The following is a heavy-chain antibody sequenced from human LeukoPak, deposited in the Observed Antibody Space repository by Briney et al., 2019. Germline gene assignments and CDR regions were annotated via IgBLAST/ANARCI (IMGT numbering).Heavy chain of an antibody. CDR3: ARGGNSSPKGRRSHHWYFDL. D-gene: IGHD6-13*01. J-gene: IGHJ2*01. CDR2: INHSGST. Sequence: SETLSLTCAVYGGSFSGYYWSWIRQPPGKGLEWIGEINHSGSTNYNLSLKSRVTISIDTSKKQFSLKLSSVTAEDTAVYYCARGGNSSPKGRRSHHWYFDLWGRGTPVTVSS. CDR1: GGSFSGYY. V-gene: IGHV4-34*01.